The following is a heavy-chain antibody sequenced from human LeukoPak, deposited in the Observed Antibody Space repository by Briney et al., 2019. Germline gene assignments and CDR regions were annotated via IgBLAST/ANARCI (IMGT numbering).Heavy chain of an antibody. CDR2: INAGNGNT. V-gene: IGHV1-3*01. CDR3: AQRWLQTSFDY. CDR1: GYTFTSYA. Sequence: ASVKVSCKASGYTFTSYAMHWVRQAPGQRLEWMGWINAGNGNTKYSQKFQGRVTITRDTSTSTAYMELSSLRSEDTAAYYCAQRWLQTSFDYWGQGTLVTVSS. D-gene: IGHD5-24*01. J-gene: IGHJ4*02.